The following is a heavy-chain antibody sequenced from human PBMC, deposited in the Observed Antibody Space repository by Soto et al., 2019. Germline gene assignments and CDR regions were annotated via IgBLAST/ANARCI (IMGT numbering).Heavy chain of an antibody. CDR3: ARVLAPYCFDC. D-gene: IGHD2-15*01. V-gene: IGHV1-3*01. Sequence: VASVKVSCKASGYTFTSYAMHWVRQAPGQRLEWMGWINAGNGNTKYSQKFQGRVTITRDTSASTAYMELSSLRSDGSAVYYCARVLAPYCFDCWGKGTLLTVSS. J-gene: IGHJ4*02. CDR1: GYTFTSYA. CDR2: INAGNGNT.